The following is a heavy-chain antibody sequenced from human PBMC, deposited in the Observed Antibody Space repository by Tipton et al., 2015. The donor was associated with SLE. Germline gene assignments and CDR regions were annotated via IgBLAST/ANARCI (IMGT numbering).Heavy chain of an antibody. J-gene: IGHJ6*02. V-gene: IGHV4-39*01. D-gene: IGHD3-22*01. CDR1: GGSISSSSYY. CDR2: IYYSGST. CDR3: ARTRLIGYGMDV. Sequence: TLSLTCTVSGGSISSSSYYWGWIRQPPGKGLEWIGSIYYSGSTYYNPSLKSRVTISVDTSKNQFSLKLSSVTAADTAVYYCARTRLIGYGMDVWGQGTLVTVSS.